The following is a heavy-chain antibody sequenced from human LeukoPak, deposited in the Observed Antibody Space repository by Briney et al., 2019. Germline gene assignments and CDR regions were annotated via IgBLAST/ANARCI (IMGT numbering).Heavy chain of an antibody. CDR2: IIPIFGTA. CDR1: GGTFSSYA. CDR3: ASLFNDYGDYYFDY. Sequence: SVKVSCKASGGTFSSYAISWVRQAPGQGLEWMGGIIPIFGTANYAQKFQGRVTITADESTSTAYMELSSLRPEDTAVHYCASLFNDYGDYYFDYWGQGTLVTVSS. J-gene: IGHJ4*02. V-gene: IGHV1-69*01. D-gene: IGHD4-17*01.